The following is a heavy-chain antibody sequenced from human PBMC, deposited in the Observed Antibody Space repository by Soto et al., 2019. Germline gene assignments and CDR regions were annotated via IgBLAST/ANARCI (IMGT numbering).Heavy chain of an antibody. D-gene: IGHD3-3*01. CDR3: ARYLNTIFGVVLLNWFDP. CDR1: GGSISSGGYS. V-gene: IGHV4-30-2*01. J-gene: IGHJ5*02. CDR2: IYHSGST. Sequence: PSETLSLTCAVSGGSISSGGYSWSWIRQPPGKGLEWIGYIYHSGSTYYNPSLKSRVTISVDRSKNQFSLKLSSVTAADTAVYYCARYLNTIFGVVLLNWFDPWGQGTLVTVSS.